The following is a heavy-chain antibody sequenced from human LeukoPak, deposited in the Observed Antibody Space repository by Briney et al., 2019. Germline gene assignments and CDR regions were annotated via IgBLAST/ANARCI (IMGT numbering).Heavy chain of an antibody. CDR2: IYPGDSDT. D-gene: IGHD3-22*01. V-gene: IGHV5-51*01. CDR3: ASLYYYDSSGYPRWFDP. J-gene: IGHJ5*02. Sequence: GASLKISCKGSGYSFTSYWIGWVRQLPGKGLEWMGIIYPGDSDTRYSPSFQGQVTISADKSISTAYLQWSSLKASDTAMYYCASLYYYDSSGYPRWFDPWGQGTLVTVSS. CDR1: GYSFTSYW.